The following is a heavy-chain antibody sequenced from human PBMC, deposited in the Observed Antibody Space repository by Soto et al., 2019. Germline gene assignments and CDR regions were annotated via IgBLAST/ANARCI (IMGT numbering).Heavy chain of an antibody. V-gene: IGHV1-18*01. Sequence: ASVKVSCKASGYTFTSYGISWVRQAPGQGLEWMGWISAYNGNTNYAQKLQGRVTMTTDTSTSTAYMELRSLRSDDTAVYYCARDPIKWNYDFLDYYYSYMDVWGKGTTVTVSS. D-gene: IGHD3-3*01. CDR1: GYTFTSYG. CDR3: ARDPIKWNYDFLDYYYSYMDV. CDR2: ISAYNGNT. J-gene: IGHJ6*03.